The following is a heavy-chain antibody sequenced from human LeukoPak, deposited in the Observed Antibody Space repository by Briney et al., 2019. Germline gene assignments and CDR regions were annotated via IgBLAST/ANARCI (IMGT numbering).Heavy chain of an antibody. CDR3: ARGCTSTSCYDY. D-gene: IGHD2-2*01. V-gene: IGHV3-7*01. Sequence: GGSLRLSCAASGFTFRRYWMSWVRQAPGKGLEWVANINEDGNKKYYVDSVKGRSTVSRDNTKNSLYLQMNSLRAEDTAVYYCARGCTSTSCYDYWGQGTLVTVSS. J-gene: IGHJ4*02. CDR1: GFTFRRYW. CDR2: INEDGNKK.